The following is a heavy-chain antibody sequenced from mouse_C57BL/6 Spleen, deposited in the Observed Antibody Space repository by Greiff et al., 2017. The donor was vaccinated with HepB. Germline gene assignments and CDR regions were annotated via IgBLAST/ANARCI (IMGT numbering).Heavy chain of an antibody. V-gene: IGHV1-69*01. CDR2: IDPSDSYT. Sequence: QVQLQHPGAELVMPGASVKLSCKASGYTFTSYWMHWVKQRPGQGLEWIGEIDPSDSYTNYNQKFKGKSTLTVDKSSSTAYMQLSSLTSEDSAVYYCARVPTAHAPSDYWGQGTPLTVSS. D-gene: IGHD3-1*01. J-gene: IGHJ2*01. CDR3: ARVPTAHAPSDY. CDR1: GYTFTSYW.